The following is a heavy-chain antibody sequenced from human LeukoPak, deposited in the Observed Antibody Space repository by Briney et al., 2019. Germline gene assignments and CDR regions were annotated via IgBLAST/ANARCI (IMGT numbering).Heavy chain of an antibody. CDR1: GFTFDDYA. CDR2: NSGDGGST. J-gene: IGHJ3*02. V-gene: IGHV3-43*02. CDR3: AKDKDILRYFDWLHAFDI. D-gene: IGHD3-9*01. Sequence: GGSLRLSCAASGFTFDDYAMHWVRQAPGKGLEWVSLNSGDGGSTYYADSVKGRFTISRDNSKNSLYLQMNSLRTEDTALYYCAKDKDILRYFDWLHAFDIWGQGTMVTVSS.